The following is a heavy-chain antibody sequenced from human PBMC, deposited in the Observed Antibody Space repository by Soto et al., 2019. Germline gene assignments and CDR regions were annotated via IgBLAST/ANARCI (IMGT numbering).Heavy chain of an antibody. D-gene: IGHD6-19*01. V-gene: IGHV4-31*03. CDR3: ARGRGTGWFFDY. Sequence: SEPMSVTNTVSCGSINSGGCYWGFVSQRPGKDLEWIGYMFHTGSTDYNPSLKSRVLISIETSKNEFSLELTSVTAADTAVYSCARGRGTGWFFDYWGRGTLVTVSS. CDR1: CGSINSGGCY. CDR2: MFHTGST. J-gene: IGHJ4*02.